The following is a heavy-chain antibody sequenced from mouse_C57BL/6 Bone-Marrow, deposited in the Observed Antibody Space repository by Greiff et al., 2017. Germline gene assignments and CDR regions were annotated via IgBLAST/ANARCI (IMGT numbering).Heavy chain of an antibody. V-gene: IGHV1-26*01. J-gene: IGHJ4*01. D-gene: IGHD1-1*01. CDR2: INPNNGGT. CDR1: GYTFTDYY. CDR3: ARTITTRGYAMDY. Sequence: EVQLQQSGPELVKPGASVKISCKASGYTFTDYYMNWVKQSHGKSLEWIGDINPNNGGTSYNQKFKGKATLTVDKSYSTAYMELRSLTSEDSAVYYCARTITTRGYAMDYWGQGTSVTVSS.